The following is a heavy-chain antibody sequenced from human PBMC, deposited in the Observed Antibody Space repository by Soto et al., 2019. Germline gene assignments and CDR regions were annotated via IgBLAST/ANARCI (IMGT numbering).Heavy chain of an antibody. CDR1: GGTFSSYA. V-gene: IGHV1-69*12. D-gene: IGHD1-20*01. J-gene: IGHJ6*02. Sequence: QVQLVQSGAEVKKPGSSVKVSCKASGGTFSSYAISWVRQAPGQGLEWMGGIIPIFGTSNYAQKFQGRVTITADESTSTAYVGVSGLRSEDTAVYYCARGAMVYYYYYYGMDVWGQGTTVNVS. CDR2: IIPIFGTS. CDR3: ARGAMVYYYYYYGMDV.